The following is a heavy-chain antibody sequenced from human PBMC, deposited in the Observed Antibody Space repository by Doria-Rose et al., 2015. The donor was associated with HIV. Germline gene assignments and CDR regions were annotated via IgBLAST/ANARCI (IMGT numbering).Heavy chain of an antibody. V-gene: IGHV2-26*01. D-gene: IGHD6-13*01. J-gene: IGHJ4*02. CDR2: IFSDDER. CDR1: GVSLSSPGIG. CDR3: ARIKSSRWYHKYYFDF. Sequence: QITLKESGPVLVTPTETLTLTCTVSGVSLSSPGIGVSWIRQPPGKALEWLANIFSDDERSYKTSLRSRLTISRGPSKSQVVLTMTDTDPVDTATYYCARIKSSRWYHKYYFDFWGQGTLVIVSA.